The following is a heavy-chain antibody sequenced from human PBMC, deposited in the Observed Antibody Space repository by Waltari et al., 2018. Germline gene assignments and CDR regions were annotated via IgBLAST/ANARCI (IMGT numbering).Heavy chain of an antibody. D-gene: IGHD3-3*01. CDR2: ISTSGST. CDR1: GGSISSGSYY. V-gene: IGHV4-61*02. Sequence: QVQLQESGPGLVKPSQTLSLTCTVSGGSISSGSYYWSWIRQPAGKGLEWIGRISTSGSTNYNPALKSRVTISVDTSKNQFSLKLSSVTAADTAVYYCARDEVDTIFGVVIEDAFDIWGQGTMVTVSS. J-gene: IGHJ3*02. CDR3: ARDEVDTIFGVVIEDAFDI.